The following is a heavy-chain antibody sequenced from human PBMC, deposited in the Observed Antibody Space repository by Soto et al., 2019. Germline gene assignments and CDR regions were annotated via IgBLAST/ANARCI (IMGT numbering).Heavy chain of an antibody. V-gene: IGHV1-3*04. D-gene: IGHD6-13*01. J-gene: IGHJ4*02. CDR3: VRDKKGIPFVY. Sequence: QVQLLQSGAEVKRPGASLKVSCKASGYIFITHALHWVRQAPGQRPEWMGWIQTGDGDTEYSEKFQGRVTISSDTSASTAYMELSSLTAEDTAVYYCVRDKKGIPFVYWGQGTLVTVSS. CDR2: IQTGDGDT. CDR1: GYIFITHA.